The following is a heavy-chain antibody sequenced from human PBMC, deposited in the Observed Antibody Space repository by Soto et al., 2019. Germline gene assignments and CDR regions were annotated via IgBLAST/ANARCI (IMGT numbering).Heavy chain of an antibody. CDR3: ARDLYAGSTSFYYYGMDV. Sequence: QVQLVQSGAEVKKPGSSVKVSCKASGGTFSSYAISWVRQAPGQGPEWMGGIIPIFGTANYAQKFQGRVTITADESTSTAYMELSSLRSEDTAVYYCARDLYAGSTSFYYYGMDVWGQGTTVTVSS. D-gene: IGHD2-2*01. CDR2: IIPIFGTA. V-gene: IGHV1-69*01. J-gene: IGHJ6*02. CDR1: GGTFSSYA.